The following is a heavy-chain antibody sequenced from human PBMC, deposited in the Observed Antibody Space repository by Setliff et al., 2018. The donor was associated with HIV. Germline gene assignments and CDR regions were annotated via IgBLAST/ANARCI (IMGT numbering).Heavy chain of an antibody. CDR1: GFTFSTSYG. D-gene: IGHD6-19*01. Sequence: GGSLRLSCAASGFTFSTSYGIHWVRQAPGKGLEWVAMVYLDGTSIYYADSVRGRFTISRDNSKNTVSLQMDSLRVEDTAVYYCARDFASGWCNWFDPWGQGTLVTVSS. J-gene: IGHJ5*02. CDR3: ARDFASGWCNWFDP. V-gene: IGHV3-30*03. CDR2: VYLDGTSI.